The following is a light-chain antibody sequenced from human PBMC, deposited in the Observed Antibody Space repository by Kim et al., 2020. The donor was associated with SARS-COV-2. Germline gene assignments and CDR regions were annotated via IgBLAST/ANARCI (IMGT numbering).Light chain of an antibody. CDR3: SSSTSGSTLV. J-gene: IGLJ2*01. Sequence: GQSLTISCTGTSRDIGGFEYVSWYQQHPGKAPKVLIFAVSHRPSGVSPRFSASKSGNTASLTISGLQADDEAVYYCSSSTSGSTLVFGGGTKLTVL. V-gene: IGLV2-14*03. CDR2: AVS. CDR1: SRDIGGFEY.